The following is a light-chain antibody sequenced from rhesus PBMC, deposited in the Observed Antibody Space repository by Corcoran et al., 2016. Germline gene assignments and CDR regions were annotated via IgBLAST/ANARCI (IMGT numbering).Light chain of an antibody. CDR3: QKYSSSPFT. Sequence: QIILTQSPATLSLSPGERATLSCRASQSVSTYLAWYQQKPGQAPNLLIYGASSRATGIPARFSGSGSGTEFTLTISSLEPEDFAVYYCQKYSSSPFTFGPGTKLDIK. CDR2: GAS. V-gene: IGKV3-53*02. J-gene: IGKJ3*01. CDR1: QSVSTY.